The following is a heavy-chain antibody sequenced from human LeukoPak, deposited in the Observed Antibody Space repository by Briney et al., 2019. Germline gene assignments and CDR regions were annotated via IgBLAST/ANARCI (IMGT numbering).Heavy chain of an antibody. CDR1: GFTFSSYG. Sequence: GGSLRLSCAASGFTFSSYGMSWVRQAPGKGLEWVSGIIGNGGNTYYADSVKGRFTISRDNSKNTLSLQMNSLRAEDTAIYYCASLMVRGVILFWGQGTLVTVSS. J-gene: IGHJ4*02. V-gene: IGHV3-23*01. CDR3: ASLMVRGVILF. CDR2: IIGNGGNT. D-gene: IGHD3-10*01.